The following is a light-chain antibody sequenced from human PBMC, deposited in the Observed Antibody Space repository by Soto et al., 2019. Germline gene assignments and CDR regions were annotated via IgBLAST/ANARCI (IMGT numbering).Light chain of an antibody. Sequence: IVMTQSPATLSLSPWERATLSCRASESVSTNLAWYQQKAGQAPRLLIYGASSRATGIPDRFSGSGSGTDFTLTISRLEPEDFAVYYCQQYGGSPITFGQGTRLEIK. CDR3: QQYGGSPIT. J-gene: IGKJ5*01. CDR1: ESVSTN. CDR2: GAS. V-gene: IGKV3-20*01.